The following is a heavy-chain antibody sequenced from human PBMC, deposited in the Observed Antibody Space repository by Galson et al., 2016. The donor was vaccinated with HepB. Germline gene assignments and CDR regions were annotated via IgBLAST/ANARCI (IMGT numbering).Heavy chain of an antibody. D-gene: IGHD3-10*01. CDR2: IYSGGST. CDR1: GFTVSNNY. J-gene: IGHJ4*02. CDR3: ARLYFGSGGAVDY. Sequence: SLRPSCAVSGFTVSNNYMSWVRQAPGKGLEWVSLIYSGGSTYYADSVKGRFTISRDNSKNTLYLQMNSLRAEDTAVYYCARLYFGSGGAVDYWGQGTLVTVSS. V-gene: IGHV3-53*01.